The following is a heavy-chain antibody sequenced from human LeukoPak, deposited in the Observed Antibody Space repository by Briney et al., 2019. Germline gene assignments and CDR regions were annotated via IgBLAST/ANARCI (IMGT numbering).Heavy chain of an antibody. CDR2: INGDASNT. CDR1: GLTFNSYW. V-gene: IGHV3-74*03. Sequence: GGSLRLSCAASGLTFNSYWMHWVRQVAGKGLVWVARINGDASNTTYADSVKGRFTISRDNAKNTLYLQMNSLRVDDTAVYYCTRAMPHDNWFDPWGQGSLVTVSS. D-gene: IGHD2-2*01. CDR3: TRAMPHDNWFDP. J-gene: IGHJ5*02.